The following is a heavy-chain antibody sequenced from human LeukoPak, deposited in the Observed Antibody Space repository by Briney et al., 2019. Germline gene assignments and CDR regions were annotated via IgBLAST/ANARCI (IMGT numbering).Heavy chain of an antibody. V-gene: IGHV3-53*01. D-gene: IGHD1-14*01. CDR2: IYSGGST. J-gene: IGHJ4*02. CDR3: ARMENIPGTWFVVDYYFDY. CDR1: GFTVSSNY. Sequence: GGSLRLSCAASGFTVSSNYMSWVRQAPGKGLEWVSVIYSGGSTYYADSVKGRFTISRDNSKNTLYLQMNSLRAEDTAVYYCARMENIPGTWFVVDYYFDYWGQGTLVTVSS.